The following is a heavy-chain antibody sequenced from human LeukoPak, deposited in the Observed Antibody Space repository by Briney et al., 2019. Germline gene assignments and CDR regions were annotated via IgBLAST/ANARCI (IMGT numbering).Heavy chain of an antibody. D-gene: IGHD3-22*01. J-gene: IGHJ5*02. Sequence: GESLKISCKGSVTSYWIGWVRQMPGKGLEWMGIIYPGDSDTRYSPSFQGQVTISADKSISTAYLQWSSLKASDTAMYYCARRRVGDSSGWPAWGQGTLVTVSS. V-gene: IGHV5-51*01. CDR2: IYPGDSDT. CDR1: VTSYW. CDR3: ARRRVGDSSGWPA.